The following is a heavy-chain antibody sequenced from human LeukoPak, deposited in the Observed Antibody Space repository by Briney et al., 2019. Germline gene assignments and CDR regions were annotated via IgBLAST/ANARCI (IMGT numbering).Heavy chain of an antibody. V-gene: IGHV3-30*04. CDR3: ATMSSVLRYFDWLNNLPDY. CDR2: ISYDGSNK. Sequence: GGSLRLSCAASGFTFSSYAMHWVRQAPGKGLERVAVISYDGSNKYYADSVKGQFTISRDNSKNTLYLQMNSLRAEDTAVYYCATMSSVLRYFDWLNNLPDYWGQGTLVTVSS. J-gene: IGHJ4*02. D-gene: IGHD3-9*01. CDR1: GFTFSSYA.